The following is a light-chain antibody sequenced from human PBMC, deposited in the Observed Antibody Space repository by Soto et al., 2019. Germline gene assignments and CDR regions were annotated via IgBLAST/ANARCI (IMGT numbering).Light chain of an antibody. Sequence: QSALTQPPSASGSPGQAVTISCTGSSSDVGGYNFVSWYQQHPGKAPKLMIYDVSERPSGVPDRFSGSKSGNTASLTVSGLQADDEAGYYCSSYAGNNIPVVFGGGTKLTVL. CDR3: SSYAGNNIPVV. V-gene: IGLV2-8*01. J-gene: IGLJ2*01. CDR1: SSDVGGYNF. CDR2: DVS.